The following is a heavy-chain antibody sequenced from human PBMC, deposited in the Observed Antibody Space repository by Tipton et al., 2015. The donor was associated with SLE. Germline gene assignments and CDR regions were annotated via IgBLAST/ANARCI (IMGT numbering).Heavy chain of an antibody. V-gene: IGHV4-34*01. J-gene: IGHJ4*02. CDR1: GGSFSGYY. Sequence: TLSLTCAVYGGSFSGYYWSWIRQPLGKGLEWIGSIYYSGSTYYNPSLKSRVTISVDTSKNQFSLKLSSVTAADTAVYYCAGSHGWYYDSSGYYPFGYWGQGTLVTGSS. D-gene: IGHD3-22*01. CDR3: AGSHGWYYDSSGYYPFGY. CDR2: IYYSGST.